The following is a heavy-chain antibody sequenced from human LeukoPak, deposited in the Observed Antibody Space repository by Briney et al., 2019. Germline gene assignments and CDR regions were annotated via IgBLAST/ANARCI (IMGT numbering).Heavy chain of an antibody. V-gene: IGHV3-30*18. D-gene: IGHD6-13*01. CDR2: ISYDGSNK. CDR1: GFTFSSYG. Sequence: GGSLRLSCAASGFTFSSYGMHWVRKAPGKGLEWVAVISYDGSNKYYADSVKGRFTISRDNSKNTLYLQMNSLRAEDTAVYYCAKEDGDLYSSSWIYYFDYWGQGTLVTVSS. J-gene: IGHJ4*02. CDR3: AKEDGDLYSSSWIYYFDY.